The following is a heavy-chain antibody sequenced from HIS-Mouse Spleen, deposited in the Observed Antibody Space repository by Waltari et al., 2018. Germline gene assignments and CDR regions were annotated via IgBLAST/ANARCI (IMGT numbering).Heavy chain of an antibody. CDR1: GFTFSSYA. V-gene: IGHV3-30-3*01. CDR2: ISYDGSNK. CDR3: ARDMGATTGWFDP. D-gene: IGHD1-26*01. Sequence: QVQLVESGGGVVQPGRSLRLSCAASGFTFSSYAMHWVGQAPGKGLEWVAVISYDGSNKYYADSVKGRFTISRDNSKNTLYLQMNSLRAEDTAVYYCARDMGATTGWFDPWGQGTLVTVSS. J-gene: IGHJ5*02.